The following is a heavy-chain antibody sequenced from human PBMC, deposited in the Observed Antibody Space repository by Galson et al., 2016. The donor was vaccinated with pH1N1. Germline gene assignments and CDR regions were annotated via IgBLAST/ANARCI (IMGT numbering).Heavy chain of an antibody. D-gene: IGHD6-19*01. CDR2: IIPIFATV. CDR3: ARGLGLAVAASNWLDP. V-gene: IGHV1-69*06. J-gene: IGHJ5*02. Sequence: SVKVSCKASGGIFSNYAINWVRQAPGQGLEWMGGIIPIFATVTYAQKFRGRVTITADKSTSTAYMELRSLRSEDTAVYYCARGLGLAVAASNWLDPWGQGTLVTVSS. CDR1: GGIFSNYA.